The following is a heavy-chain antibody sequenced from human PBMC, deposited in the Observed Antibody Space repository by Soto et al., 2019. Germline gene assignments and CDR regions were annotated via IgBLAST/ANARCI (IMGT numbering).Heavy chain of an antibody. D-gene: IGHD3-10*01. CDR2: INAGNGHT. J-gene: IGHJ4*02. V-gene: IGHV1-3*01. CDR1: GFTFVMYA. Sequence: ASVKVSCKASGFTFVMYAIHWVRQAPGQGLEWMAWINAGNGHTTYSQKFQGRVTITRDTPARTVYMELRSLRFEDTATYYCARAGWFAEGYFDFWGQGTPVTVSS. CDR3: ARAGWFAEGYFDF.